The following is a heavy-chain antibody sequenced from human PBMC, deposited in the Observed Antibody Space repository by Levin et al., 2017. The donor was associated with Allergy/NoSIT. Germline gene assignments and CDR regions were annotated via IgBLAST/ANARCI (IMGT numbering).Heavy chain of an antibody. J-gene: IGHJ4*02. CDR1: GGSFSGSY. Sequence: SQTLSLTCAVYGGSFSGSYWSWLRQPPGKGLEWIGEINHSGSTNYNPSLKSRVTISVDTSKNQFSLKLSSVTAADTAVYYCARGPARWQWLVQFYFDYWGQGTLVTVSS. CDR2: INHSGST. D-gene: IGHD6-19*01. CDR3: ARGPARWQWLVQFYFDY. V-gene: IGHV4-34*01.